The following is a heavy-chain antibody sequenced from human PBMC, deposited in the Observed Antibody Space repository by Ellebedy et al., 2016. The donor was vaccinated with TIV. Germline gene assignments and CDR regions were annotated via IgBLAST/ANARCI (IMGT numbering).Heavy chain of an antibody. D-gene: IGHD6-19*01. CDR1: GFTFSNND. V-gene: IGHV3-23*01. J-gene: IGHJ5*02. CDR2: IIRSTTWI. Sequence: GESLKISCVASGFTFSNNDMNWLRQAPGKGLEWLAGIIRSTTWINYADSVKGRFTISKDNSKSTLYLQMNSLTVEDTAVYHCEKERTVDDGEWLADHWGPGTLVTVSP. CDR3: EKERTVDDGEWLADH.